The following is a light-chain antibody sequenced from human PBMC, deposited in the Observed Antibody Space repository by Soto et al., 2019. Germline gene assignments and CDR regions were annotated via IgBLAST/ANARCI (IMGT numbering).Light chain of an antibody. CDR1: SSDVAGYNY. CDR2: DVS. CDR3: SSYTSSGTLEV. J-gene: IGLJ1*01. Sequence: QSVLTQPASVSGSPGQSITISCTGTSSDVAGYNYVSWYQQHPGKATKLMIYDVSNRPSGVSNRFSGSKSGNTASLTISGLQAEDEADYYCSSYTSSGTLEVFGTGTKVTVL. V-gene: IGLV2-14*01.